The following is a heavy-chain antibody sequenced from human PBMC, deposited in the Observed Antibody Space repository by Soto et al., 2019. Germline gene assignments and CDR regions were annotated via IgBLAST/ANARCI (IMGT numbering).Heavy chain of an antibody. CDR1: GYSISTGYY. D-gene: IGHD4-17*01. CDR3: ARETSTVTKFNY. V-gene: IGHV4-38-2*02. J-gene: IGHJ4*02. CDR2: MHHSGRT. Sequence: SETLSLTCSVSGYSISTGYYWGWIRQPPGKGLEWIGSMHHSGRTYYNPSLRSRITISIDTSKNQFSLKLSSVTAADTAVYYCARETSTVTKFNYWGQGTLVTVSS.